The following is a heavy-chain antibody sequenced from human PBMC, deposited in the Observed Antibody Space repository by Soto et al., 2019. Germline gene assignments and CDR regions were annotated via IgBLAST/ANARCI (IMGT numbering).Heavy chain of an antibody. CDR1: GYTFTGYY. D-gene: IGHD3-22*01. CDR2: INPNSGGT. J-gene: IGHJ3*02. V-gene: IGHV1-2*02. CDR3: ATQRHYYDSSGYYGAFDI. Sequence: ASVKVSCKXSGYTFTGYYMHWVRQAPGQGLEWMGWINPNSGGTNYAQKFQGRVTMTRDTSISTAYMELSRLRSDDTAVYYCATQRHYYDSSGYYGAFDIWGQGTMVTVSS.